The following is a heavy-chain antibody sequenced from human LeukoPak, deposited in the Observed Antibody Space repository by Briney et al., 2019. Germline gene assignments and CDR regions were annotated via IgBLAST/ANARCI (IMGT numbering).Heavy chain of an antibody. CDR3: AREWDSGSYYLGYLDY. J-gene: IGHJ4*02. CDR1: GFTFSDHY. V-gene: IGHV3-72*01. CDR2: IRNKANSYTT. D-gene: IGHD1-26*01. Sequence: PGGSLRLSCAASGFTFSDHYMDWVRQAPGKGLEWVGRIRNKANSYTTEYAASVKGRFTISRDDSKNSLYLQMNSLKCEDTAVYHCAREWDSGSYYLGYLDYWGQGTLVTVSS.